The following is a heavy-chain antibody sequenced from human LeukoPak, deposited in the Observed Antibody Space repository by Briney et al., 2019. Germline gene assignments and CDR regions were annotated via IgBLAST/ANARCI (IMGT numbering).Heavy chain of an antibody. CDR1: GGSISSSSYY. CDR2: IYYSGST. CDR3: ARDLGSIAAAEGSNWFDP. Sequence: NPSETLSLTCTVSGGSISSSSYYWGWIRQPPGKGLEWIGSIYYSGSTYYNPSLKSRVTISVDTSKNQFSLKLTSVTAADTAVYYCARDLGSIAAAEGSNWFDPWGQGTLVTVSS. J-gene: IGHJ5*02. V-gene: IGHV4-39*07. D-gene: IGHD6-13*01.